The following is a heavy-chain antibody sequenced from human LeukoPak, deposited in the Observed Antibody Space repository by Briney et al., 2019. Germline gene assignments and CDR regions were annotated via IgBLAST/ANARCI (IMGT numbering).Heavy chain of an antibody. Sequence: SETLSLTCTVSGGSFSSYYWTWIRQPAGKGLEWIGRINTYGSTNYNPSLKSPVTMSVDTSKNQFSLRLSSVTAADTALYYCARERVDCAWGNYRYWDYWGQGTLVTVSS. V-gene: IGHV4-4*07. D-gene: IGHD3-16*02. CDR3: ARERVDCAWGNYRYWDY. J-gene: IGHJ4*02. CDR2: INTYGST. CDR1: GGSFSSYY.